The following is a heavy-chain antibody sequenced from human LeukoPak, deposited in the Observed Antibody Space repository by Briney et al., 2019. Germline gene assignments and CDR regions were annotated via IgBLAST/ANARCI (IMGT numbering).Heavy chain of an antibody. CDR2: IYRSGHT. J-gene: IGHJ5*02. D-gene: IGHD2-8*01. Sequence: SETLSLTCTVSGDSIGDYYWSWIRQPPGKGLEWIGYIYRSGHTHSNPSLKSRVTISVDTSKNQFSLKLSSVTAADTAVYYCARATNGGDWFDPWGQGTLVTVSS. CDR3: ARATNGGDWFDP. CDR1: GDSIGDYY. V-gene: IGHV4-59*01.